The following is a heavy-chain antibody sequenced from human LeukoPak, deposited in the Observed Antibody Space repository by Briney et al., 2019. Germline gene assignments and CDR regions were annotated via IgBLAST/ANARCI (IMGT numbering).Heavy chain of an antibody. CDR1: GGSISSGGYF. CDR2: IYYSGST. V-gene: IGHV4-31*03. D-gene: IGHD6-13*01. J-gene: IGHJ4*02. Sequence: PSQTLSLTCTVSGGSISSGGYFWSWIRQHPGKGLEWIGYIYYSGSTYYNPSLKSRVTISVDTSKNQFSLKLSSVTAADTAVYYCARDGLAAAGTSFDYWGQGTLVTVSS. CDR3: ARDGLAAAGTSFDY.